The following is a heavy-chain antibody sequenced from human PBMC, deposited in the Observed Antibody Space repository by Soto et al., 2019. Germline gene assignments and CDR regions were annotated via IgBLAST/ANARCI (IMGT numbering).Heavy chain of an antibody. D-gene: IGHD6-13*01. J-gene: IGHJ5*02. CDR1: GYTVTSYD. CDR2: MNPNSGNT. V-gene: IGHV1-8*01. Sequence: QVQLVQSGAEVKKPGASVKVSCKASGYTVTSYDIKWVRQATGQGLEWMGWMNPNSGNTGYAQKFQGRVTMTRNTSISTAYMELSSLRSEDTAVYYCARGAIAAAGAWFDHWGQGTLVTVSS. CDR3: ARGAIAAAGAWFDH.